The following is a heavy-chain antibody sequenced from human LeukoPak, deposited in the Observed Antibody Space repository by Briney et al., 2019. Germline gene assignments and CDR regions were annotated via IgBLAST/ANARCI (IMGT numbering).Heavy chain of an antibody. Sequence: SETLSLTRTVSGGSISSYYWSWIRQPPGKGLEWIGYIYYSGSTNYNPSLKSRVTISVDTSKNQFSLKLSSVTAADTAVYYCARLRYGDYPDYWGQGTLVTVSS. J-gene: IGHJ4*02. CDR2: IYYSGST. D-gene: IGHD4-17*01. CDR1: GGSISSYY. V-gene: IGHV4-59*08. CDR3: ARLRYGDYPDY.